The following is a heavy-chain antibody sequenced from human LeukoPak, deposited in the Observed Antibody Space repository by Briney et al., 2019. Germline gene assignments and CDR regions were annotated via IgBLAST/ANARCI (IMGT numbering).Heavy chain of an antibody. J-gene: IGHJ4*02. CDR3: ARGGAGTHDD. Sequence: ASVKVSCKASGSTFTNYGISWVRQAPGHGREWMGWICVYNGNTNYAQKFQGRVTMTTDTSTSTAYMELRSLTSDDTAVYYCARGGAGTHDDWGQGTLVTVSS. D-gene: IGHD6-13*01. CDR2: ICVYNGNT. V-gene: IGHV1-18*01. CDR1: GSTFTNYG.